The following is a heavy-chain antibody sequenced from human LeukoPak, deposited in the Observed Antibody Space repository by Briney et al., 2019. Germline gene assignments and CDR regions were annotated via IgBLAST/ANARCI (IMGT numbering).Heavy chain of an antibody. CDR3: AGGRGEQWLVPVY. J-gene: IGHJ4*02. D-gene: IGHD6-19*01. CDR1: GYTFTSYA. CDR2: INAGNGNT. Sequence: ASVKVSCKASGYTFTSYAMHWVRQAPGQRLEWMGWINAGNGNTKYSQKFQGRVTITRDTSATTAYMELRSLRSDDTAVYYCAGGRGEQWLVPVYWGQGTLVTVSS. V-gene: IGHV1-3*01.